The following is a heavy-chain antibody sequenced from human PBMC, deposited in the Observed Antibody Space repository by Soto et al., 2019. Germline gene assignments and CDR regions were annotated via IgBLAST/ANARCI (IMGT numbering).Heavy chain of an antibody. V-gene: IGHV1-3*01. D-gene: IGHD6-19*01. CDR1: GYTFTSYA. J-gene: IGHJ4*02. CDR2: INAGNGNT. Sequence: QVQLVQSGAEVKKPGASVKVSCKASGYTFTSYAMHWVRQAPGQRLEWMGWINAGNGNTKYSQKFQGRVTITRDTSASTADMELSSLRSEDTAVYYCARVGSGWYRAGFDYWGQGTLVTVSS. CDR3: ARVGSGWYRAGFDY.